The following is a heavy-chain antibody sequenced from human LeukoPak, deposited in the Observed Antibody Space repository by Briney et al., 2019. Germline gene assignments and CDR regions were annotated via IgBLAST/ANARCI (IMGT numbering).Heavy chain of an antibody. D-gene: IGHD3-22*01. V-gene: IGHV4-38-2*02. CDR2: IYHSGST. CDR3: ARQVVTMIVVVYNWFDP. Sequence: SETLSLTCSVSGYAISSGYFWGWIRQPPGKGLEWIGTIYHSGSTNYNPSLKSRVTISVDTSKNQFSLKLSSVTAADTAVYYCARQVVTMIVVVYNWFDPWGQGTLVTVSS. CDR1: GYAISSGYF. J-gene: IGHJ5*02.